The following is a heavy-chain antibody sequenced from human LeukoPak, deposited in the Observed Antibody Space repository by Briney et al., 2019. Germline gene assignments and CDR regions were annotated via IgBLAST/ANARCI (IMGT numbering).Heavy chain of an antibody. CDR3: ARDRSGIAAAGHYFDY. V-gene: IGHV3-21*01. CDR1: GFTFSSYS. D-gene: IGHD6-13*01. J-gene: IGHJ4*02. Sequence: GGSLRLSCAASGFTFSSYSTNWFRQAPGKGLEWVSSISSSSDYIYYADSVKGRFTLSRDNAKNSLYLQMNSLRAEDTAVYYCARDRSGIAAAGHYFDYWGQGTLVTVSS. CDR2: ISSSSDYI.